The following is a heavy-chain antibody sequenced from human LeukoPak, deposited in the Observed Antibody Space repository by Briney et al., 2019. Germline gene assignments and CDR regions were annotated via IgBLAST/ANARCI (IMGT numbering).Heavy chain of an antibody. Sequence: GGSLRLSCAASGFTFSSYWMTWVRQAPGKGLEWVANIKEDGSEIFYVDSVKGRFTISRDNARNSLYLQMNSLRAEDTAVYYCTRTPDGVDYWGQGTLVTVSS. D-gene: IGHD3-10*01. V-gene: IGHV3-7*01. J-gene: IGHJ4*02. CDR1: GFTFSSYW. CDR2: IKEDGSEI. CDR3: TRTPDGVDY.